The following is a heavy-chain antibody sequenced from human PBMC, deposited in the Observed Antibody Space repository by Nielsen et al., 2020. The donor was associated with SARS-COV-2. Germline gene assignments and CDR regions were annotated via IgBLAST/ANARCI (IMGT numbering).Heavy chain of an antibody. CDR3: ARDHGDIVVVVAAPWLDP. V-gene: IGHV3-30*04. J-gene: IGHJ5*02. CDR2: ISYDGSNK. Sequence: WIRQPPGKGLEWVAVISYDGSNKYYADSVKGRFTISRDNSKNTLYLQMNSLRAEDTAVYYCARDHGDIVVVVAAPWLDPWGQGTLVTVSS. D-gene: IGHD2-15*01.